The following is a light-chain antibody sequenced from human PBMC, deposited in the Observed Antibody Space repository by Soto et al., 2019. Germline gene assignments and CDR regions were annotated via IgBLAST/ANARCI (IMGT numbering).Light chain of an antibody. CDR1: QTVLYSSNNKNY. J-gene: IGKJ2*01. CDR2: WAS. Sequence: DIVTTQSPDSLAVSLGERATINCKSSQTVLYSSNNKNYLAWYLQKPGQPPKLLIYWASTRESGVPDRFSGSGSGTDFTLTISSLQAEDVAVYYCQQYYSTPHTFGQGTKLEIK. CDR3: QQYYSTPHT. V-gene: IGKV4-1*01.